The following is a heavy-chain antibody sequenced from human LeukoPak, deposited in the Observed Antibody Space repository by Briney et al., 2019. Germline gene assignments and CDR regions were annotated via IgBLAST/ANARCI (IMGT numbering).Heavy chain of an antibody. J-gene: IGHJ4*02. V-gene: IGHV1-46*04. D-gene: IGHD3-3*01. CDR1: GDTFTRNN. Sequence: ASVKVSCKASGDTFTRNNIHWVRQAPGQGREWMGMINPSGGGTSYAQRLQGRVTMTRDTSTTTFYMELRRLRYEDTAVYYCAREDVIFHGVDQSYFDYWGQGTLVTVSS. CDR2: INPSGGGT. CDR3: AREDVIFHGVDQSYFDY.